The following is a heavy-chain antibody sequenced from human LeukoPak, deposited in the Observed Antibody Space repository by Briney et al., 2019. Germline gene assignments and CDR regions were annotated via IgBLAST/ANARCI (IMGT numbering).Heavy chain of an antibody. CDR3: ARESFGSGRNNWFDP. J-gene: IGHJ5*02. D-gene: IGHD3-10*01. V-gene: IGHV4-59*01. CDR1: GGSIDSYY. Sequence: SETLSLTCTVSGGSIDSYYWSWIRQPPGKGLEWIGFIYYSGSTKYNPSLKSQVTISMDRSTNQFSLKLTSVTAADTAVYYCARESFGSGRNNWFDPWGQGTLVTVSS. CDR2: IYYSGST.